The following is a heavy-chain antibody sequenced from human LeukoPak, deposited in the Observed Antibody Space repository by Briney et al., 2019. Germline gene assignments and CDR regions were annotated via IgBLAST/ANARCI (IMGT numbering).Heavy chain of an antibody. CDR2: ISGSGGST. CDR3: XKDGXXSSEWLPPLNY. Sequence: GGSLRLSCAASGFTFSSYAMSWVRQAPGKGLEWVSAISGSGGSTYYADSVKGRFTISRDITKNTLYLQMNSLRAEDTATYYCXKDGXXSSEWLPPLNYWGQGTLVTVSS. V-gene: IGHV3-23*01. J-gene: IGHJ4*02. D-gene: IGHD3-3*01. CDR1: GFTFSSYA.